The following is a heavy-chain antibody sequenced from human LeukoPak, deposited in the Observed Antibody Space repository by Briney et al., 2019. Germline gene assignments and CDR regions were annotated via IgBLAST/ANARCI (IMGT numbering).Heavy chain of an antibody. V-gene: IGHV4-61*05. CDR2: IYYSGST. CDR1: GGSISSNSYY. Sequence: SETLSLTCTISGGSISSNSYYWGWIRQPPGKGLVWIGYIYYSGSTNYNLSLKSRVTISVDTSKNQFSLKLSSVTAADTAVYYCARGDYGDYGDYWGQGTLVTVSS. J-gene: IGHJ4*02. CDR3: ARGDYGDYGDY. D-gene: IGHD4-17*01.